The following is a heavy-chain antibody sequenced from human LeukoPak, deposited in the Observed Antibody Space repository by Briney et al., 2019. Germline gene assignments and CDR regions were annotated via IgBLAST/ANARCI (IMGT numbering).Heavy chain of an antibody. CDR3: ARDGWGPSQYYFDS. CDR1: GGSISGYY. V-gene: IGHV4-4*07. CDR2: IYTSGST. J-gene: IGHJ4*02. Sequence: SETLSLTCTVSGGSISGYYWSWIRQPAGKGLVWMGRIYTSGSTSYNPSLKSRVTMSVDTSKNQFSLKLSFVTAADTAVYYCARDGWGPSQYYFDSWGQGTLVTVSS. D-gene: IGHD6-19*01.